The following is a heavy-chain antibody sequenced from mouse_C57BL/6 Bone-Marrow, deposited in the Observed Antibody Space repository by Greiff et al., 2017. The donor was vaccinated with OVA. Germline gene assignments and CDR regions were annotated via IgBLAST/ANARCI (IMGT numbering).Heavy chain of an antibody. CDR2: INPGSGGT. Sequence: QVQLQQSGAELVRPGTSVKVSCKASGYAFTNYLIEWVKQRPGQGLEWIGVINPGSGGTNYNEKFKGKATLTADKSSSTDYMQLSSLTSEDSAVYFCARSRGNYLYYFDYWGQGTTLTVSS. CDR3: ARSRGNYLYYFDY. D-gene: IGHD2-1*01. J-gene: IGHJ2*01. V-gene: IGHV1-54*01. CDR1: GYAFTNYL.